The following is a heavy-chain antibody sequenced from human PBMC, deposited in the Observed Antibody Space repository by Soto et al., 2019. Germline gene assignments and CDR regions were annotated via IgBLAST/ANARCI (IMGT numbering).Heavy chain of an antibody. J-gene: IGHJ6*02. D-gene: IGHD5-18*01. CDR1: GFTFSSYG. CDR2: IWYDGSNK. CDR3: ARDKDTAIVTSYYYGMDV. V-gene: IGHV3-33*01. Sequence: QVQLVESGGGVVQPGRSLRLSCAASGFTFSSYGMHWVRQAPGKGLEWVAVIWYDGSNKYYADSVKGRFTISRDNSKNTLYLQMNSLRAEDTAVYYCARDKDTAIVTSYYYGMDVWGQGTTVTVSS.